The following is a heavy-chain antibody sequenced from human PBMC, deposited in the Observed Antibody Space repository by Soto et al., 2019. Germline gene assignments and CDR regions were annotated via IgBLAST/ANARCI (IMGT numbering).Heavy chain of an antibody. CDR3: ARPPGGLVVASTPLGY. CDR2: INAGNGNT. Sequence: ASVKVSCKASGYTFTSYAMHWVRQAPGQRLEWMGWINAGNGNTKYSQKFQGRVTITRDTSAGTAYMELSSLKAGDTAVYYCARPPGGLVVASTPLGYWGQGTLVTVSA. J-gene: IGHJ4*02. D-gene: IGHD2-15*01. CDR1: GYTFTSYA. V-gene: IGHV1-3*01.